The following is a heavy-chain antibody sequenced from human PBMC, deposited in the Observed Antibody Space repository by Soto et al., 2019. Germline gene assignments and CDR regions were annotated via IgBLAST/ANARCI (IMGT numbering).Heavy chain of an antibody. D-gene: IGHD3-3*01. CDR3: ARDRRRDDFWSGYYTKGWFDP. CDR2: IYYSGST. J-gene: IGHJ5*02. CDR1: GGSIGSGGYY. V-gene: IGHV4-31*03. Sequence: PSETLSLTCTVSGGSIGSGGYYWSWIRQHPGKGLEWIGYIYYSGSTYYNPSLKSRVTISVDTSKNQFSLKLSSVTAADTAVYYCARDRRRDDFWSGYYTKGWFDPWGQGTLVTVSS.